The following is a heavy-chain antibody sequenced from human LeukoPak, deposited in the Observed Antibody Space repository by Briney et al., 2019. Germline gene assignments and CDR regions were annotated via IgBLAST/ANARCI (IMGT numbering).Heavy chain of an antibody. CDR3: ATYGDYPYFDY. V-gene: IGHV4-59*08. Sequence: SETLSLTCTVSGGSISSYYWSRIRQPPGKGLEWIGYIYYSGSTNYNPSLKSRVTISVDTSKNQFSLKLSSVTAADTAVYYCATYGDYPYFDYWGQGTLVTVSS. CDR2: IYYSGST. J-gene: IGHJ4*02. D-gene: IGHD4-17*01. CDR1: GGSISSYY.